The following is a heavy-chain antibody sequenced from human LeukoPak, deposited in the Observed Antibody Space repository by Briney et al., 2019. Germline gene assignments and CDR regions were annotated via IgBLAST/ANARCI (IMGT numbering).Heavy chain of an antibody. V-gene: IGHV4-4*02. D-gene: IGHD2-15*01. Sequence: GSLRLSCAASGFTFSSYEMNWVRQPPGKGLEWIGEIYHSGSTNYNPSLKSRVTISVDKSKNQFSLKLSSVTAADTAVYYCASGGGIGYYYYMDVWGKGTTVTISS. CDR2: IYHSGST. CDR1: GFTFSSYE. CDR3: ASGGGIGYYYYMDV. J-gene: IGHJ6*03.